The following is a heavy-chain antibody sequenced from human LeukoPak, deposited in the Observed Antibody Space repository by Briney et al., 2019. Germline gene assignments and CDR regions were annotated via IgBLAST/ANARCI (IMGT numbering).Heavy chain of an antibody. CDR2: IYYSGST. CDR1: GGSISRGDYY. J-gene: IGHJ4*02. Sequence: SQILSLTCTVSGGSISRGDYYWSWIRQPPGKGLEWIGYIYYSGSTDYNPSLKSRVTISVDTSKNQFSLKLSSVTAADTAVYYCARGKSKFDYWGQGTLVTVSS. V-gene: IGHV4-30-4*01. CDR3: ARGKSKFDY.